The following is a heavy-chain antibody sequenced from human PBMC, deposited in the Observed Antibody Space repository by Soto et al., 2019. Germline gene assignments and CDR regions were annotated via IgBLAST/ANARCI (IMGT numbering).Heavy chain of an antibody. CDR3: ARVERGTATPVVDAFDI. D-gene: IGHD2-21*02. V-gene: IGHV4-34*01. J-gene: IGHJ3*02. Sequence: QVQLQQGGAGLLKPSETLSLTCAVYGGFVSSGSYYWSWIRQPPGKGLEWIGEMRLSGGTHFNPSLKSRVTISVDTSKNQFSLKMSSVTAADTALYYCARVERGTATPVVDAFDIWGPGTMVTVSS. CDR1: GGFVSSGSYY. CDR2: MRLSGGT.